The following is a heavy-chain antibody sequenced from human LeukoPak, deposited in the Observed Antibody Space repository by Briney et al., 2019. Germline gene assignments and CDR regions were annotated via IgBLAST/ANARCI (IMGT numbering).Heavy chain of an antibody. J-gene: IGHJ5*02. V-gene: IGHV4-59*01. CDR1: GGSISSYY. CDR2: IYYSGST. Sequence: SETLSLTCTVSGGSISSYYWSWIRQPPGKGLEWIGYIYYSGSTNYNPSLKSRVTMSVDTSKNQFSLRLSSVTAADTAVYYCARAGWLYNWFDPWGQGTLVTVSS. CDR3: ARAGWLYNWFDP. D-gene: IGHD5-24*01.